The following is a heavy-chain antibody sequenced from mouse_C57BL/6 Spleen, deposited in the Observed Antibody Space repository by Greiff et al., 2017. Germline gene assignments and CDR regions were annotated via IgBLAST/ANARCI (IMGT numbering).Heavy chain of an antibody. CDR3: ARGGMDGYSRPFAY. CDR1: GYSITSGYY. Sequence: EVQLQQSGPGLVKPSQSLSLTCSVTGYSITSGYYWNWIRQFPGNKLEWMGYISYDGSNNYNPSLKNRISITRDTSKNQFFLKLNSVTTEDTATYYCARGGMDGYSRPFAYWGQGTLVTVSA. CDR2: ISYDGSN. V-gene: IGHV3-6*01. D-gene: IGHD2-3*01. J-gene: IGHJ3*01.